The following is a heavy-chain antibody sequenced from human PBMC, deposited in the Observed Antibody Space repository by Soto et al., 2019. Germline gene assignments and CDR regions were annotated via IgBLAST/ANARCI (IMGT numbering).Heavy chain of an antibody. V-gene: IGHV4-61*01. CDR1: GGSVSSGSYY. D-gene: IGHD3-9*01. Sequence: XGTLSLTCTVSGGSVSSGSYYWSWIRQPPGRGLEWIGYIYYSGSTNYNPSLKSRVTVSVDTSKNQFSLKLSSVTAADTAVYYCARVLRYFDLDYYGMDVWGQGTTVTVSS. J-gene: IGHJ6*02. CDR2: IYYSGST. CDR3: ARVLRYFDLDYYGMDV.